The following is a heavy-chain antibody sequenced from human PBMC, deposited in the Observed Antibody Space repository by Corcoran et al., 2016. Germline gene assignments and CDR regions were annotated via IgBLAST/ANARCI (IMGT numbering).Heavy chain of an antibody. V-gene: IGHV1-2*04. D-gene: IGHD1-26*01. CDR3: ARGHIVGPTFYFDH. J-gene: IGHJ4*02. CDR1: GYTFTGYY. Sequence: QVQLVQSGAEVKKPGASVKVSCKASGYTFTGYYIHWVRQAPGQELEWMGWINPNSAGTNYAPKFQGWVTMTRDTSISTAYMELRRLKSAATAVYYCARGHIVGPTFYFDHWGQGTLVTVSS. CDR2: INPNSAGT.